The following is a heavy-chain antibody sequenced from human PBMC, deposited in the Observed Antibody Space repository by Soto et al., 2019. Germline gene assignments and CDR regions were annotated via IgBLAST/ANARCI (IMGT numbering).Heavy chain of an antibody. Sequence: PGGSLRLSCAASGFTFSSYSMSWVRQAQGKGLEWVSGFRTSGDGGTTYYADSVKGRFTISRDNSKNMLFLQMNSLRAEDTAIYYCAKKVNSGPGSQYFDYWGQGTLVTVSS. J-gene: IGHJ4*02. CDR2: FRTSGDGGTT. CDR3: AKKVNSGPGSQYFDY. V-gene: IGHV3-23*01. CDR1: GFTFSSYS. D-gene: IGHD3-10*01.